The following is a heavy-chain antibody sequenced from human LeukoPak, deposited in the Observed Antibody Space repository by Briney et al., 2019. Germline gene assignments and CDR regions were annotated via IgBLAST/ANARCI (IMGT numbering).Heavy chain of an antibody. D-gene: IGHD6-6*01. V-gene: IGHV3-21*01. CDR1: GFTFSSYS. CDR3: ARGSSNIAARNNYFDP. Sequence: GGSLRLSCAASGFTFSSYSMNWVRQAPGKGLEWVSSISTSSSYIYYADSVKGRFTVSRDNARKSLYLQMNSLRAEDTAVYYCARGSSNIAARNNYFDPWGQGTLVTVSS. CDR2: ISTSSSYI. J-gene: IGHJ5*02.